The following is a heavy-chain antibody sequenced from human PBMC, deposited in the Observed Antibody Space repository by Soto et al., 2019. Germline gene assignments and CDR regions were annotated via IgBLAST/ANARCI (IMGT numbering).Heavy chain of an antibody. CDR1: GGSISSYY. CDR2: IYYSGST. J-gene: IGHJ3*02. Sequence: SETLSPTCTVSGGSISSYYWSWIRQPPGKGLEWIGYIYYSGSTNYNPSLKSRVTISVDTSKNQFSLKLSSVTAADTAVYYCARYRYSSGWDDAFDIWGQGTIVTVSS. V-gene: IGHV4-59*01. CDR3: ARYRYSSGWDDAFDI. D-gene: IGHD6-19*01.